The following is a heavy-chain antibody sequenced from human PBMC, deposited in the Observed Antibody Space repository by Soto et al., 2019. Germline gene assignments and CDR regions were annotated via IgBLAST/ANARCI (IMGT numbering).Heavy chain of an antibody. D-gene: IGHD1-26*01. CDR1: GGSISSGGYY. V-gene: IGHV4-31*03. CDR3: ARLNSGYFDY. CDR2: IYYSGST. Sequence: QVQLLESGPGLVKPSQTLSLTCSVSGGSISSGGYYWSWIRQHPGKGLEWIGYIYYSGSTYYNPSRKGRVAISVDTSKNPFSLKLSSMTAADTAMYYCARLNSGYFDYWGQGTLVTVSS. J-gene: IGHJ4*02.